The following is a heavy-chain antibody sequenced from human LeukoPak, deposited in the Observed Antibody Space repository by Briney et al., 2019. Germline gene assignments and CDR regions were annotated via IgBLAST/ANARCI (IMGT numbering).Heavy chain of an antibody. CDR1: GFTFSSNT. CDR3: TKRTPEYSSSWCLDY. J-gene: IGHJ4*02. CDR2: IDGSGVTT. V-gene: IGHV3-23*01. D-gene: IGHD6-13*01. Sequence: GGSLRLSCAASGFTFSSNTMSWVRQAPGRGLAWVSAIDGSGVTTFYADSVKGRFTISRDNSKNTLFLQMNSLRAEDPAIYYCTKRTPEYSSSWCLDYWGQGTLVTVSS.